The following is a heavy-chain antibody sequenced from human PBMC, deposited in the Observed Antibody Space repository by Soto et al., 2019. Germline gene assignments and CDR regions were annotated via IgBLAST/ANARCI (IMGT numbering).Heavy chain of an antibody. J-gene: IGHJ4*02. Sequence: NPSETMSLTCTVSGVSISSYYWSWIRQPPGKGLEWIGYIYYSGTNYNPSLKSRVTISIDTSKNQFSLKLNSVTAADTAVYYCARQGLAPGHFDYWGQGTLVTVSS. CDR3: ARQGLAPGHFDY. V-gene: IGHV4-59*01. D-gene: IGHD3-9*01. CDR1: GVSISSYY. CDR2: IYYSGT.